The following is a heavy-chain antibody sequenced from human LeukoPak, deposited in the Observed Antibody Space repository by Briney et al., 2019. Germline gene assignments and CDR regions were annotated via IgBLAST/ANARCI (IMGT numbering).Heavy chain of an antibody. CDR2: ISYDGSNK. D-gene: IGHD3-22*01. CDR3: ARESRTADSSGYPLYFDY. CDR1: GFTFSSYA. Sequence: PGGSLRLSCAASGFTFSSYAMHWVRQAPGKGLEWVAVISYDGSNKYYAASVKGRFTISRDNSKNTLDLQMNSLRAEETAVYYCARESRTADSSGYPLYFDYWGQGTLVTVSS. J-gene: IGHJ4*02. V-gene: IGHV3-30*01.